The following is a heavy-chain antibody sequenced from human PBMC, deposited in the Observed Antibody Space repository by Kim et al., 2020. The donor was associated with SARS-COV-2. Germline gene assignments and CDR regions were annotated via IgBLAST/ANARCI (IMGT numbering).Heavy chain of an antibody. CDR1: GFTFSSYD. J-gene: IGHJ6*02. D-gene: IGHD6-19*01. CDR2: IGTAGDT. V-gene: IGHV3-13*01. Sequence: GGSLRLSCAASGFTFSSYDMHWVRQATGKGLEWVSAIGTAGDTYYPGSVKGRFTISRENAKNSLYLQMNSLRAGDTAVYYCARSTGYSSGWTYYYYGMDVWGQGTTVTVSS. CDR3: ARSTGYSSGWTYYYYGMDV.